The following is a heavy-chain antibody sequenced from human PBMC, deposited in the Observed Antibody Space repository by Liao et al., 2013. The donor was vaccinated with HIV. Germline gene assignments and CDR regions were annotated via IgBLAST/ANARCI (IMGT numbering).Heavy chain of an antibody. CDR3: ARGTTTRPWASQPLNWFDP. CDR2: INHSGST. V-gene: IGHV4-34*01. CDR1: GGSFSGYY. J-gene: IGHJ5*02. Sequence: QVQLQQWGAGLLKPSETLSLTCAVYGGSFSGYYWSWIRQPPGKGLEWIGEINHSGSTNYNPSLKSRVTISLDTSKNQFSLKLSSVTAADTAVYYCARGTTTRPWASQPLNWFDPWGQGTLVTVSS. D-gene: IGHD1-26*01.